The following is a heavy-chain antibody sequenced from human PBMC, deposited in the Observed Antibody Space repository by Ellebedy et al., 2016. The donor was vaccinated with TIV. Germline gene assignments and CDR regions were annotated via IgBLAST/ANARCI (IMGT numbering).Heavy chain of an antibody. V-gene: IGHV3-7*01. CDR3: ASAARGSGAYESF. D-gene: IGHD5-12*01. J-gene: IGHJ4*02. CDR2: INQGGSET. Sequence: GESLKISCAASGFTFSRFWMAWVRQAPGKGLEWVATINQGGSETYYVDSVKGRFTISRDNSKNSLSLQMNSLRADETALYYCASAARGSGAYESFWGQGTLVTVSS. CDR1: GFTFSRFW.